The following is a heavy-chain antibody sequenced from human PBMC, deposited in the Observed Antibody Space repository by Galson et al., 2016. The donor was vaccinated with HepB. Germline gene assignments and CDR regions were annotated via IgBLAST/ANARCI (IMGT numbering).Heavy chain of an antibody. CDR2: MWNDGNKK. CDR3: ARSLYSGGGGGGWYGPDY. D-gene: IGHD6-19*01. V-gene: IGHV3-33*01. Sequence: SLRLSCAASGFTFSYYGMDWVRQAPGKGLEWVAVMWNDGNKKYYVDSVKGRFTISRDNSKNMLYLEMNSLRAEDTAIYYCARSLYSGGGGGGWYGPDYWGQGVLVTVSS. CDR1: GFTFSYYG. J-gene: IGHJ4*02.